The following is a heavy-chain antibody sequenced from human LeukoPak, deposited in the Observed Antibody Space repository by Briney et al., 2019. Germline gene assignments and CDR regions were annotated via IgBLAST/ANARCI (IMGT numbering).Heavy chain of an antibody. Sequence: GGSLRLSCAASVFTFSSYAVSWVRQAPGEGLEWVSLISSSGDSACFEDSVKGRFTFSRDNSRNTMWLQMSSLRAEDTALYYCATTLPSFALPFDYWGQGSLVTVSS. D-gene: IGHD3-9*01. CDR2: ISSSGDSA. CDR1: VFTFSSYA. J-gene: IGHJ4*02. V-gene: IGHV3-23*01. CDR3: ATTLPSFALPFDY.